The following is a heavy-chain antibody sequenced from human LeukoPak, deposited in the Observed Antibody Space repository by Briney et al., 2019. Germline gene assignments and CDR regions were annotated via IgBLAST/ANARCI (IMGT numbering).Heavy chain of an antibody. CDR2: FDPEDGET. Sequence: APVKVSCKVSGYTLTELSMHWVRQAPGKGLEWMGGFDPEDGETIYAQKFQGRVTMTRDTSISTAYMELSGLTFDDTALYYCATGQEIVLLDYWGQGTLVTVSS. CDR1: GYTLTELS. V-gene: IGHV1-24*01. J-gene: IGHJ4*02. D-gene: IGHD2-8*01. CDR3: ATGQEIVLLDY.